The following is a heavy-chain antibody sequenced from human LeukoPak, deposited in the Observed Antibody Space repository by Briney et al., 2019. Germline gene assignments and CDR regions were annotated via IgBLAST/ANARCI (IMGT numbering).Heavy chain of an antibody. CDR3: ARFTNGPGDY. CDR1: GYTFTGYY. D-gene: IGHD2-8*01. Sequence: ASVRVSCKASGYTFTGYYMHWVRQAPGQGLEWMGRINPNSGGTNYAQKFQGRVTMTRDTSISTAYMELSRLRSDDTAVYYRARFTNGPGDYWGQGTLVTVSS. CDR2: INPNSGGT. J-gene: IGHJ4*02. V-gene: IGHV1-2*06.